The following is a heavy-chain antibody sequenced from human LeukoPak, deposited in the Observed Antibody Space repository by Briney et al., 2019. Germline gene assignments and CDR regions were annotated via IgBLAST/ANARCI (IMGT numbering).Heavy chain of an antibody. V-gene: IGHV1-69*04. Sequence: GASVKVSCKASGGTFSSYAISWVRQAPGQGLEWMGRIIPILGIANYAQKFQGRVTITADKSTSTAYMELSSLRSEDTAVYYCARRYYYDSSGYYGPLDYWGQGTLVTVSS. J-gene: IGHJ4*02. CDR2: IIPILGIA. CDR1: GGTFSSYA. CDR3: ARRYYYDSSGYYGPLDY. D-gene: IGHD3-22*01.